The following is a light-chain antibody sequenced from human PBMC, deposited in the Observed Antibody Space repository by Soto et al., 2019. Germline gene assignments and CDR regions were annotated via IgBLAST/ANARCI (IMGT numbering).Light chain of an antibody. CDR1: NIGSKS. V-gene: IGLV3-21*02. Sequence: SYELTQTPSVSVAPGQTARITCGGQNIGSKSVHWYQHQPGQAPVLVLHDDSDRPSGIPERMSGSRSVNTATLTISRVEAGDEADYYCQVWDNSGDPLDVFGTGTKLTVL. CDR2: DDS. CDR3: QVWDNSGDPLDV. J-gene: IGLJ1*01.